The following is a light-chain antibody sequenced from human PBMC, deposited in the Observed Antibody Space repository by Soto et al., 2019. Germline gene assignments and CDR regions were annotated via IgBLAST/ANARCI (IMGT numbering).Light chain of an antibody. J-gene: IGKJ1*01. V-gene: IGKV1-27*01. CDR2: AAS. CDR3: QKYNCAPLT. CDR1: QGIDNY. Sequence: DIQMTQSPSSLSASVGDRVTITCRASQGIDNYLAWYQQKPGKVPKLLIFAASTLHSGVPSRFSGSVSGTDFTLSISSLQPEDVATYYCQKYNCAPLTFGQGTQVDIK.